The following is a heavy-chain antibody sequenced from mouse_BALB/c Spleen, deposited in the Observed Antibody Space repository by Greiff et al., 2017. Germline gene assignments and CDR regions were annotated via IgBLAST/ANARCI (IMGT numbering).Heavy chain of an antibody. CDR1: GFSLTSYG. CDR3: AKNPGGNYYFDV. CDR2: IWRGGST. D-gene: IGHD2-1*01. V-gene: IGHV2-5-1*01. Sequence: VQLQESGPSLVQPSQSLSITCTVSGFSLTSYGVHWVRQSPGKGLEWLGVIWRGGSTDYNAAFMSRLSITKDNSKSQVFFKMNSLQADDTAIYYCAKNPGGNYYFDVWGAGTTVTVSS. J-gene: IGHJ1*01.